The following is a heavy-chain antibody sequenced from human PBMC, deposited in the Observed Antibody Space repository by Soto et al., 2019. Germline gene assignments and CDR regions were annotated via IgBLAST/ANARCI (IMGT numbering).Heavy chain of an antibody. CDR1: GFTFSTYA. D-gene: IGHD7-27*01. Sequence: EVQLLESGGGLVQPGGSLRLSCATSGFTFSTYAMSWVRQAPGKGLEWVSGISGSGGTTYYADSVKGRFTISRDNSKKTGYLQMNSLRAEDTAVYYCAKGGLLTGVAYFDYWGQGTLVTVSS. V-gene: IGHV3-23*01. CDR3: AKGGLLTGVAYFDY. CDR2: ISGSGGTT. J-gene: IGHJ4*02.